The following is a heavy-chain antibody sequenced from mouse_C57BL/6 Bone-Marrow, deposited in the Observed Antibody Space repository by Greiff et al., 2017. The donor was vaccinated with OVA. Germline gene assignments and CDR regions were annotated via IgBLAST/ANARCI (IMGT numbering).Heavy chain of an antibody. V-gene: IGHV1-82*01. D-gene: IGHD2-10*01. CDR2: IYPGDGDT. CDR1: GYAFSSSW. Sequence: LQESGPELVKPGASVKISCKASGYAFSSSWMNWVKQRPGKGLEWIGRIYPGDGDTNYNGKFKGKATLTADKSSSTAYMQLSSLTSEDSAVYFCAREDLLFPLAYWGQGTLVTVSA. J-gene: IGHJ3*01. CDR3: AREDLLFPLAY.